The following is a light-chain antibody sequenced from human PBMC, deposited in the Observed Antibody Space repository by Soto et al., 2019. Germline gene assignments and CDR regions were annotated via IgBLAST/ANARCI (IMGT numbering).Light chain of an antibody. CDR2: GAS. J-gene: IGKJ4*01. Sequence: IVLTQSPGTLSLSPGERATLSCRASQSVSRSYLAWYQQKLGQPPRLLIYGASNRATGIPDRFSGSGSGTDFTLTIGRLEPEDFAVYYCQQYATSPPTFGGGTKVEIK. V-gene: IGKV3-20*01. CDR3: QQYATSPPT. CDR1: QSVSRSY.